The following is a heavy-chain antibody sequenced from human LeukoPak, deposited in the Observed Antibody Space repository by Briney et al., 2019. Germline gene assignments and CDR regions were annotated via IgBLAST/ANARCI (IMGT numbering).Heavy chain of an antibody. D-gene: IGHD2-15*01. V-gene: IGHV4-39*07. CDR3: ARIAMVAATQWFDP. Sequence: SETLSLTCTVSGGSISSSSYYWGWIRQPPGKGLEWIGSIYYSGSTYYNPSLKSRVTISVDTSKNQFSLKLSSVTAADTAVYYCARIAMVAATQWFDPWGQGTLVTVSS. CDR2: IYYSGST. J-gene: IGHJ5*02. CDR1: GGSISSSSYY.